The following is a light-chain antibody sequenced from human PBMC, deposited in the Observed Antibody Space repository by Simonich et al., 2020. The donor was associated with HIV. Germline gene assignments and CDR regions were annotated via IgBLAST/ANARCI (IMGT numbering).Light chain of an antibody. CDR2: AAS. CDR3: QQRSNWLT. CDR1: QSVGSY. V-gene: IGKV3-11*01. J-gene: IGKJ4*01. Sequence: EIVLTQSPATLSLSPGERATLSCRDSQSVGSYLTWYQQKPGQAPRLLIYAASNRATGIPARFSGSVSGTDFTLTIRSLEPEDFAVYYCQQRSNWLTFGGGTKVEIK.